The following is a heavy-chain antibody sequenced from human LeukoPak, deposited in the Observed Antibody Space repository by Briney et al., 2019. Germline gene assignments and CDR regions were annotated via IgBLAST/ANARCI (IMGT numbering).Heavy chain of an antibody. CDR3: ARHRRRYFDWLFVESLEREGRFDP. CDR2: INHSGST. Sequence: SETLSLTCAVYGGSFSGYYWSWIRQPPGKGLEWSGEINHSGSTNYNPSLKSRVTISVDTSKNQFSLKLSSVTAADTAVYYCARHRRRYFDWLFVESLEREGRFDPWGQGTLVTVSS. J-gene: IGHJ5*02. D-gene: IGHD3-9*01. CDR1: GGSFSGYY. V-gene: IGHV4-34*01.